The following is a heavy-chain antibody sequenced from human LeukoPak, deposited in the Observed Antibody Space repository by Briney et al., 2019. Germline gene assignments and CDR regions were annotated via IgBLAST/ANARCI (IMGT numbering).Heavy chain of an antibody. Sequence: SETLSLTCTVYGGSISSYYWSWIRQPPGKGLEWIGRIYTSGSTNYNPSLKSRVTMSVDTSKNQFSLKLSSVTAADTAVYYCARDSLVVRGVIITSSWFDPWGQGTLVTVSS. D-gene: IGHD3-10*01. CDR1: GGSISSYY. CDR3: ARDSLVVRGVIITSSWFDP. V-gene: IGHV4-4*07. J-gene: IGHJ5*02. CDR2: IYTSGST.